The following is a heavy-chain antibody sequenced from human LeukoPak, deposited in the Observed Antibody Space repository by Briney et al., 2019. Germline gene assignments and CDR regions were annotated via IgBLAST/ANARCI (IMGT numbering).Heavy chain of an antibody. V-gene: IGHV3-66*01. CDR2: IYSGGST. CDR3: ARDSVVRGVITSSYYYYGMDV. D-gene: IGHD3-10*01. J-gene: IGHJ6*02. Sequence: GGSLRLSCAASGFTFSDYYMSWVRQAPGKGLEWVSVIYSGGSTYYADSVKGRFTISRDNSKNTLYLQMNSLRAEDTAVYYCARDSVVRGVITSSYYYYGMDVWGQGTTVTVSS. CDR1: GFTFSDYY.